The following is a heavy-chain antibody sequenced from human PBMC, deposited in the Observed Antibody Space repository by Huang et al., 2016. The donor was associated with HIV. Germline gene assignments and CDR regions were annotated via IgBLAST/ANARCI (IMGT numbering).Heavy chain of an antibody. V-gene: IGHV3-30-3*01. CDR2: ISKDGVKT. CDR3: ARDLQGRRPLNYFDH. D-gene: IGHD6-25*01. J-gene: IGHJ4*02. CDR1: GFTFSKHA. Sequence: QVQLVESGGGVVQPERSLRLSCAASGFTFSKHARPWVRQAPGKALEWVSVISKDGVKTDYTDSVKARFTISRDNSNNILYLEMKSLKADDTAVYYCARDLQGRRPLNYFDHWGQGALVIVS.